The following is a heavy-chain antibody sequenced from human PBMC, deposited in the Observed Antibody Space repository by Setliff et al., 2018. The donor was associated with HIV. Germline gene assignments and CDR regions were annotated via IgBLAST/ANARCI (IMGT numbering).Heavy chain of an antibody. CDR2: IKEDGSVT. CDR1: GFTFSRYW. CDR3: ARDPGSSSFDY. V-gene: IGHV3-7*03. Sequence: PVGSLRLSCVASGFTFSRYWMSWVRQAPGKGLEFVANIKEDGSVTNYVDSVKGRLTISRDNAKNLVFLQMSSLRAEDTAAYYCARDPGSSSFDYWGQGTPVTVSS. J-gene: IGHJ4*02. D-gene: IGHD6-19*01.